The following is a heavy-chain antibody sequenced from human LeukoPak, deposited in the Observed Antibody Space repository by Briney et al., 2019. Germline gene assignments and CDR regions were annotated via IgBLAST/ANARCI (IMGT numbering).Heavy chain of an antibody. Sequence: SETLSLTCIVSGDSVSGYYWNWIRQPPGKGLAWIGYTHHSGNTLYNPSFKSRVTISVDTSKNQFSLKLSSVTAADTAVYYCARSPRYYDFWSGQYYYYYYMDVWGKGTTVTVSS. V-gene: IGHV4-59*08. CDR3: ARSPRYYDFWSGQYYYYYYMDV. CDR2: THHSGNT. J-gene: IGHJ6*03. CDR1: GDSVSGYY. D-gene: IGHD3-3*01.